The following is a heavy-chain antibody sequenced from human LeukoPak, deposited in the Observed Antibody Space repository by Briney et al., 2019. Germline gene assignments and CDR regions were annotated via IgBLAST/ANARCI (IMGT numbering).Heavy chain of an antibody. CDR2: INSAGSST. CDR1: GFTFSNYW. CDR3: VRGSNDWIGMDV. V-gene: IGHV3-74*01. J-gene: IGHJ6*02. D-gene: IGHD3-9*01. Sequence: PGGSLRLSCVASGFTFSNYWMHWVRQAPGKGLVWVSRINSAGSSTDYADSVKGRFTISRDNAKNTLYLQMNSLRAEDMAVYYCVRGSNDWIGMDVWGQGTTVTVSS.